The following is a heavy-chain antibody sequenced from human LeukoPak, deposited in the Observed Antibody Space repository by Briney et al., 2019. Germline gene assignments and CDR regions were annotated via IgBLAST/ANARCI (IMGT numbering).Heavy chain of an antibody. J-gene: IGHJ4*02. CDR3: ARATKNPNYYGSGLGYRPLGY. CDR1: GYTFTSYD. V-gene: IGHV1-8*01. CDR2: INPNSGNT. D-gene: IGHD3-10*01. Sequence: ASVKLSCKASGYTFTSYDINWVRQATGHGLEWRGWINPNSGNTGYAQKFQGRVTMTRNTSISTAYMELSSLRSEDTPVYYCARATKNPNYYGSGLGYRPLGYWGQGTLVTVSS.